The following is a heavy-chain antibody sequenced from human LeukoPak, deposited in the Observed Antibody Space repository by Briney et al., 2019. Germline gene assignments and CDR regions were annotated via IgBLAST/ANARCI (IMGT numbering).Heavy chain of an antibody. CDR3: ARGSSNSGSYYNWFDP. V-gene: IGHV3-23*01. J-gene: IGHJ5*02. D-gene: IGHD1-26*01. CDR2: ISGSGGST. CDR1: GFTFSSYG. Sequence: GGSLRLSCAASGFTFSSYGMSWVRQAPGKGLEWVSAISGSGGSTYYADSVKGRFTISRDNAKNSLFLQMNSLRAEDTAVYYCARGSSNSGSYYNWFDPWGQGTLVTVSS.